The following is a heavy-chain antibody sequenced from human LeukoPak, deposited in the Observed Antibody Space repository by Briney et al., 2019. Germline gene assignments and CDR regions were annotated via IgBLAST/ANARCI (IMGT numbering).Heavy chain of an antibody. J-gene: IGHJ4*02. CDR3: ARVRITMVRGVISYYFDY. Sequence: GGSLRLSCAASGFTVSSNYMSWVRQAPGKGLEWVSVIYSGGSTYYADSVEGRFTISRDNSKNTLYLQMNSLRAEDTAVYYCARVRITMVRGVISYYFDYWGQGTLVTVSS. CDR2: IYSGGST. V-gene: IGHV3-66*01. CDR1: GFTVSSNY. D-gene: IGHD3-10*01.